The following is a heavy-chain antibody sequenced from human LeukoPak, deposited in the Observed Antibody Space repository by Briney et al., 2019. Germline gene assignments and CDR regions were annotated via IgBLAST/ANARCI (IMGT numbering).Heavy chain of an antibody. Sequence: SETLSLTCTVSGGSISSYYWSWIRQPPGKGLEWIGYIYHSGSTYYNPSLKSRVTISVDRSKNQFSLKLSSVTAADTAVYYCARNPSPWYFDLWGRGTLVTVSS. V-gene: IGHV4-59*12. CDR3: ARNPSPWYFDL. CDR1: GGSISSYY. J-gene: IGHJ2*01. CDR2: IYHSGST.